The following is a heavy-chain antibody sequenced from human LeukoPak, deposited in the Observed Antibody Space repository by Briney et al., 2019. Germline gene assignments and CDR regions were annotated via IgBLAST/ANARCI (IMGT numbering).Heavy chain of an antibody. J-gene: IGHJ3*02. Sequence: PGGSLRLSCAASGFTFRSFGMHWVRQAPGKGLEWVAVVFYDGGNKYYGDSVKGRFTISRDNSRNIHDLQMNSLRAEDTAVYYCARDRGGTYTVGGAFDIWGQGTVVTVSS. CDR2: VFYDGGNK. CDR1: GFTFRSFG. CDR3: ARDRGGTYTVGGAFDI. V-gene: IGHV3-33*01. D-gene: IGHD1-26*01.